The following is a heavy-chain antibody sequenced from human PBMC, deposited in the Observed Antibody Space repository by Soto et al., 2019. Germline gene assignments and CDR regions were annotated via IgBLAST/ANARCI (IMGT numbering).Heavy chain of an antibody. J-gene: IGHJ6*02. CDR3: ARERTVTTLWHGAGFFYYYGMDV. V-gene: IGHV1-46*03. CDR2: IKPSGGST. CDR1: GYTFTSYY. D-gene: IGHD4-17*01. Sequence: QVQLVQSGAEVKKPGASVMVYCKACGYTFTSYYMDWVRQAPGQGLEWMGIIKPSGGSTSYAQKFQGRVTMTRDTSTSTVYMELSSLRSEDTAVHYCARERTVTTLWHGAGFFYYYGMDVWGQGTTVIVSS.